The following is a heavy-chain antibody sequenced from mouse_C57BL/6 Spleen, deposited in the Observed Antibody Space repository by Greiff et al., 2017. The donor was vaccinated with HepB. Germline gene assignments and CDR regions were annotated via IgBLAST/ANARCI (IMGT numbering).Heavy chain of an antibody. Sequence: EVKLQESGGGLVKPGGSLKLSCAASGFTFSSYAMSWVRQTPEKRLEWVATISDGGSYTYYPDNVKGRFTISRDNAKNNLYLQMSHLKSEDTAMYYCARDDTTDYAMDYWGQGTSVTVSS. J-gene: IGHJ4*01. D-gene: IGHD1-1*01. CDR1: GFTFSSYA. CDR2: ISDGGSYT. CDR3: ARDDTTDYAMDY. V-gene: IGHV5-4*01.